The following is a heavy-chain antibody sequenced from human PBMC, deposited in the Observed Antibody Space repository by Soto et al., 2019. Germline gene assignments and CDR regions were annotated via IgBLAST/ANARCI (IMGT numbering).Heavy chain of an antibody. CDR3: ARATTVTTYRYWYFDL. CDR1: GYTFTSYY. D-gene: IGHD4-17*01. CDR2: INPSGGST. Sequence: QVQLVQSGAEVKKPGASVKVSCKASGYTFTSYYMHWVRQAPGQGLEWMGIINPSGGSTSYAQKFQGRVTMTRDTSTSTVYRELSSLRSEDTAVYYCARATTVTTYRYWYFDLWGRGTLVTVSS. J-gene: IGHJ2*01. V-gene: IGHV1-46*01.